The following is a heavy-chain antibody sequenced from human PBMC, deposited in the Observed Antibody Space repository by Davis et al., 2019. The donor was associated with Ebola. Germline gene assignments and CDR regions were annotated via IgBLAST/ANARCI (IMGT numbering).Heavy chain of an antibody. J-gene: IGHJ4*02. CDR3: ARVYNWGFDF. CDR2: ISGGYT. V-gene: IGHV3-48*02. D-gene: IGHD1-20*01. CDR1: GFTFKNYW. Sequence: GESLKISCEVSGFTFKNYWMSWVRQAPGKGLEWVAYISGGYTYYAESVKGRFTISRDSAKDSLYLHMDSLRDDDTAVYYCARVYNWGFDFWGQGTLVTVSS.